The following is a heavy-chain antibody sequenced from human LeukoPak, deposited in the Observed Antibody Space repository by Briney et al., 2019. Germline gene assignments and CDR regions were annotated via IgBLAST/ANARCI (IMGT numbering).Heavy chain of an antibody. V-gene: IGHV1-18*01. CDR3: GRVQWLVGGWFDP. Sequence: GASVKVSCKASGYTFTSYGISWGRQAPGKGLKWRGWISAYNGNTNYAQKLQGRATMTTDTSTSTAYMELRSLRSDDTAVYYCGRVQWLVGGWFDPWGQGTLVTVSS. CDR2: ISAYNGNT. D-gene: IGHD6-19*01. CDR1: GYTFTSYG. J-gene: IGHJ5*02.